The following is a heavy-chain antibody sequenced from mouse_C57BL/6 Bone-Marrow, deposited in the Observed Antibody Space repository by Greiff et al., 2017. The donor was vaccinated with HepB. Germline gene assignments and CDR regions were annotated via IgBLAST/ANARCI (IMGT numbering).Heavy chain of an antibody. CDR2: IDPSDSYT. CDR1: GYTFTSYW. V-gene: IGHV1-69*01. D-gene: IGHD1-1*01. CDR3: ARYPYYYGSSHWYFVV. J-gene: IGHJ1*03. Sequence: QVQLQQPGAELVMPGASVKLSCKASGYTFTSYWMHWVKQRPGQGLEWIGEIDPSDSYTNYNQKFKGKSTLTVDKSSSTAYMQLSSLTSEDSAVYYCARYPYYYGSSHWYFVVWGTGTTVTVSS.